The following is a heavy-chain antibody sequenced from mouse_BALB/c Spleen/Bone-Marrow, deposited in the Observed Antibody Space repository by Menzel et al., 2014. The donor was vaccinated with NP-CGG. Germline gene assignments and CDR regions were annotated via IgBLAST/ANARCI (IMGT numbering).Heavy chain of an antibody. D-gene: IGHD1-2*01. V-gene: IGHV5-6-5*01. CDR3: AREGGTTAHYYAMDY. CDR1: GFTFSSYA. J-gene: IGHJ4*01. Sequence: EVQLVESGGGLVKPGGSLKLSCAASGFTFSSYAMSWVRQTPEKRLEWVASISSDGSTYYPDSVKGRFTISRDNARNILYLQMSSLRSEDTAMYYCAREGGTTAHYYAMDYWGQGTSVTVSS. CDR2: ISSDGST.